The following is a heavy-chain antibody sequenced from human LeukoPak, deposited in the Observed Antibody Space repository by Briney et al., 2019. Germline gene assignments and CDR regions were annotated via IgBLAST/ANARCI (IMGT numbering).Heavy chain of an antibody. Sequence: PGGSLRLPCAASGFTFSSYGMHWVRQAPGKGLEWVAVTWSDGSEKYYANSVKGRFTISRDNPKNTLYLQMSSLRAEDTAVYYCARCRDSVSYNLLGYWGQGTLVTVSS. V-gene: IGHV3-33*01. CDR2: TWSDGSEK. J-gene: IGHJ4*02. CDR1: GFTFSSYG. CDR3: ARCRDSVSYNLLGY. D-gene: IGHD1-26*01.